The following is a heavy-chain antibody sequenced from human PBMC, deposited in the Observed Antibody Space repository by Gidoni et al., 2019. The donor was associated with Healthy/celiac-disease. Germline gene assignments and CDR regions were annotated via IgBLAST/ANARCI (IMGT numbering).Heavy chain of an antibody. D-gene: IGHD6-13*01. J-gene: IGHJ5*02. CDR1: GGSISSYY. CDR2: LYYSGST. CDR3: AIGLAAAGNNWFDP. V-gene: IGHV4-59*01. Sequence: QVQLQEAGPGLEKSSATLSLTCHVAGGSISSYYWSWIRQPPGKGLEWIGYLYYSGSTNYNPSLKSRVTISVDTSKNQFSLKLSSETAADTAVYYCAIGLAAAGNNWFDPWGQGTLVTVSS.